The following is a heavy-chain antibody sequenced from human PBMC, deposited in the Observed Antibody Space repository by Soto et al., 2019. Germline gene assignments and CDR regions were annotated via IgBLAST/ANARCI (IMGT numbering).Heavy chain of an antibody. J-gene: IGHJ3*02. V-gene: IGHV3-20*04. CDR2: INWNGGST. CDR3: ARGTPGALTDDAFDI. D-gene: IGHD1-26*01. CDR1: GFTFDDYG. Sequence: PGGSLRLSCAASGFTFDDYGMSWVRQAPGKGLEWVSGINWNGGSTGYADSVKGRFTISRDNAKNSLYLQMNSLRAEDTALYYCARGTPGALTDDAFDIWGQGTMVSVSS.